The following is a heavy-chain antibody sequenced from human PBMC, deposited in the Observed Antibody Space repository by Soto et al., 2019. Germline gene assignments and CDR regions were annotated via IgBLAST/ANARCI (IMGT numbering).Heavy chain of an antibody. Sequence: PSETLSLTCAVYGGSFSGYYWNWIRQPPGKGLEWIGEVNHSGSTNYNPSLKSRVTISVDRSKNQFSLKLSSVTAADTAVYHCARVSYRSSSGSDFDYCGQGIVVPVYS. J-gene: IGHJ4*02. CDR3: ARVSYRSSSGSDFDY. CDR2: VNHSGST. CDR1: GGSFSGYY. D-gene: IGHD6-6*01. V-gene: IGHV4-34*01.